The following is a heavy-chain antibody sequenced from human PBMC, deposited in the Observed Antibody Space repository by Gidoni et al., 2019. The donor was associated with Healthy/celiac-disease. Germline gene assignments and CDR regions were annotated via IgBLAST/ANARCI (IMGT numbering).Heavy chain of an antibody. CDR3: ARENSSGWFHNYYYYYGMDV. CDR2: IKQDGSEK. CDR1: GFTFSSYW. J-gene: IGHJ6*02. D-gene: IGHD6-19*01. V-gene: IGHV3-7*01. Sequence: EVQLVESGGGLVQPGGSLRLSCAASGFTFSSYWMSWVRQAPGKGLEWVANIKQDGSEKYYVDSVKGRFTISRDNAKNSLYLQMNSLRAEDTAVYYCARENSSGWFHNYYYYYGMDVWGQGTTVTVSS.